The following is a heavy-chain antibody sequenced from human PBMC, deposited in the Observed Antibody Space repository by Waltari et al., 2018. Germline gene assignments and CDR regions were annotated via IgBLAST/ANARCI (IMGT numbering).Heavy chain of an antibody. V-gene: IGHV3-23*01. CDR2: ISGRGGST. CDR1: GFTFSSYA. J-gene: IGHJ4*02. Sequence: EVQLLESGGGLVQPGGSLRLSCAASGFTFSSYAMSWVRQAPGKGLEWVSAISGRGGSTYYADSVKGLFTISRDNSKNTLYLQMNSLRAEDTAVYYCAKGTGGIAVAGTDWGQGTLVTVSS. CDR3: AKGTGGIAVAGTD. D-gene: IGHD6-19*01.